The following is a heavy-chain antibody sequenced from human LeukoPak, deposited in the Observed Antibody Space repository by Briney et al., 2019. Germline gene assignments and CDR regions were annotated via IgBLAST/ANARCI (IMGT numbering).Heavy chain of an antibody. Sequence: GGSLRLSCEASGFTFADYAMTWVRQAPGKGLEWVSSISSSSSYIYYADSVKGRFTISRDNSKNTVYLQMNSLRAEDTGVYYCARDSSGNGMDVWGQGTTVTVSS. CDR1: GFTFADYA. D-gene: IGHD6-19*01. CDR2: ISSSSSYI. CDR3: ARDSSGNGMDV. J-gene: IGHJ6*02. V-gene: IGHV3-21*06.